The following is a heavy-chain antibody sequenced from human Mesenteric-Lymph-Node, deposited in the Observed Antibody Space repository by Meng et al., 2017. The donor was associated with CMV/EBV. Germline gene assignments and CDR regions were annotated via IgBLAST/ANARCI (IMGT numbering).Heavy chain of an antibody. V-gene: IGHV3-74*01. CDR2: IYNDGSFT. CDR1: GFTFSEYW. Sequence: GGPLRLSCAASGFTFSEYWIHWIRQAPGKGLEWVSAIYNDGSFTRYGDSVKGRCTISRDNARNTLYLQMNSLRAEDTAVYYCTRATTWAFDYWGQGTLVTVSS. CDR3: TRATTWAFDY. D-gene: IGHD5-12*01. J-gene: IGHJ4*02.